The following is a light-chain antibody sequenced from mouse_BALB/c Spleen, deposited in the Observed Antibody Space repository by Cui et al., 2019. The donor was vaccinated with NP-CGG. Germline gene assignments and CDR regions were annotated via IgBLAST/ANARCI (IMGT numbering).Light chain of an antibody. CDR1: TGAVITSNY. CDR2: GTN. CDR3: ALWYSNHWV. J-gene: IGLJ1*01. V-gene: IGLV1*01. Sequence: QAVVTQESALTTSPGETVTLTCRSSTGAVITSNYANWVQEKPDHLFTGLIGGTNNRVPGVPARFSGSLIGDKAALTITGAHTEDEAIYFCALWYSNHWVFGGGTKLTVL.